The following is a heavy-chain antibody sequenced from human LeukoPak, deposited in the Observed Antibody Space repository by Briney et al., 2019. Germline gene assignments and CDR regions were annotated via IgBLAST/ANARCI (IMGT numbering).Heavy chain of an antibody. J-gene: IGHJ4*02. Sequence: PGGSLRLSCAASGFTFSSYSMNWVRQAPGKGLEWVSSISSSSSYIYYADSVKGRFTISRDNSKNTLYLQMNSLRAEDTAVYYCIAGTSLDYWGQGTLVTVSS. CDR2: ISSSSSYI. V-gene: IGHV3-21*01. D-gene: IGHD6-13*01. CDR3: IAGTSLDY. CDR1: GFTFSSYS.